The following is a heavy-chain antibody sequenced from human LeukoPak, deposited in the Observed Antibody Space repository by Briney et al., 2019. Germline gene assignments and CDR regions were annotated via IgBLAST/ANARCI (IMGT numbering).Heavy chain of an antibody. J-gene: IGHJ4*02. CDR2: MNQDESQK. CDR3: ASFEYKYSI. Sequence: PGGSLRLSCEASGVTFSDFWMTWVRQAPGKGLEWVATMNQDESQKYYVDSVKGRFTISRDNAKNALFLQMNSLRGEDTAIYYCASFEYKYSIGGQGTLVTVSS. V-gene: IGHV3-7*01. CDR1: GVTFSDFW. D-gene: IGHD2-15*01.